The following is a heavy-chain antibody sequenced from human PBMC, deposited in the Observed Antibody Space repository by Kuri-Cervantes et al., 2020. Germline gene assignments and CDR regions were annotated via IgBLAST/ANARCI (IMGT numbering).Heavy chain of an antibody. CDR3: AREPRGGYDPERGDAFDI. Sequence: ASVKVSCKVSGYTLTELSMHWVRQAPGKGLEWMGGFDPEDGETIYAQKFQGRVTMTEDTSTDTAYKELSSLRSEDTAVYYCAREPRGGYDPERGDAFDIWGQGTMVTVSS. D-gene: IGHD5-12*01. CDR2: FDPEDGET. V-gene: IGHV1-24*01. CDR1: GYTLTELS. J-gene: IGHJ3*02.